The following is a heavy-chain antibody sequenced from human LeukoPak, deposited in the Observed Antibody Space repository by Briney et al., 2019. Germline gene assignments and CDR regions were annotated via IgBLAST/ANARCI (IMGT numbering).Heavy chain of an antibody. D-gene: IGHD3-16*01. CDR1: GFTFSSYE. CDR2: ISSSGSTI. Sequence: PGGSLRLSCAASGFTFSSYEMNWVRQAPGKGLEWVSYISSSGSTIYYADSVKGRFTISRDNAKNSLYLQMNSLRAEDTAVYYCARLVPRRGRYGIDYWGQGTLVTVSS. J-gene: IGHJ4*02. CDR3: ARLVPRRGRYGIDY. V-gene: IGHV3-48*03.